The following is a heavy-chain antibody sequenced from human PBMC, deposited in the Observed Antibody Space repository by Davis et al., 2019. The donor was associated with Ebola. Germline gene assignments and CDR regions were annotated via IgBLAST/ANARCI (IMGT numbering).Heavy chain of an antibody. CDR2: ISSSSSYT. CDR3: ASIRAYSGYSSSWYEESSDY. Sequence: GESLKISCAASGFTFSDYYMSWIRQAPGKGLEWVSYISSSSSYTNYADSVKGRFTISRDNAKNSLYLQMNSLRAEDTAVYYCASIRAYSGYSSSWYEESSDYWGQGTLVTVSS. J-gene: IGHJ4*02. V-gene: IGHV3-11*06. D-gene: IGHD6-13*01. CDR1: GFTFSDYY.